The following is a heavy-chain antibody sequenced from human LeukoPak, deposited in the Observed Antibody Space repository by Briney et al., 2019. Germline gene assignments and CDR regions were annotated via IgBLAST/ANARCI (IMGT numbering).Heavy chain of an antibody. Sequence: QTGGSLRLSCAASGFTFSSYWMSWVRQAPGEGLEWVANLKQDGSEKYYVDPVKGRFTISRDNAKNTLYLQMNSLRAEDTAVYYCARVEPIRLLVDYWGQGTLVTVSS. V-gene: IGHV3-7*01. CDR3: ARVEPIRLLVDY. CDR2: LKQDGSEK. CDR1: GFTFSSYW. D-gene: IGHD3-3*01. J-gene: IGHJ4*02.